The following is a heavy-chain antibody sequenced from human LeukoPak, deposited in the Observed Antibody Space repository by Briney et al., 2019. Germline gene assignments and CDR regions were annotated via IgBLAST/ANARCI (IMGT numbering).Heavy chain of an antibody. CDR3: ARDIRMGLGTALDY. CDR1: GDTLANYG. J-gene: IGHJ4*02. V-gene: IGHV1-18*04. D-gene: IGHD7-27*01. Sequence: ASVKVSCKAPGDTLANYGITWVRQAPGQGLEWMGWNTGYSGNTNYAQHFQGRVTMTRDMSTSTVYMELSSLRSEDTAVYYCARDIRMGLGTALDYWGQGTLVTVSS. CDR2: NTGYSGNT.